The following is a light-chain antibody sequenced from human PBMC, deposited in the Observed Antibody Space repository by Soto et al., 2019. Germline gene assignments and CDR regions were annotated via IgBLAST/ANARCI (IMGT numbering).Light chain of an antibody. CDR3: QQYNNWPPS. V-gene: IGKV3-15*01. Sequence: EIVMTQSPATLSVSPGERATLSCRASQSVSGNLAWYQQKPGQAPRLPIYGASTRATGIPARFSGSGSGTESTLTISSLQSEDFAVYYCQQYNNWPPSFGQGTKVEIK. J-gene: IGKJ1*01. CDR2: GAS. CDR1: QSVSGN.